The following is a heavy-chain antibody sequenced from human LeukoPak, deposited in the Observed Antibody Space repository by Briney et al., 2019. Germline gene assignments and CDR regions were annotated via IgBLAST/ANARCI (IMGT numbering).Heavy chain of an antibody. CDR2: INAGNGNT. CDR1: GYTFTSYA. CDR3: ARGVEADYYYGMDV. J-gene: IGHJ6*02. D-gene: IGHD2-15*01. V-gene: IGHV1-3*01. Sequence: ASVKVSCKASGYTFTSYAMHWVRQAPGQRLEWMGWINAGNGNTKYSQKFQGRVTITRDTSASTAYMELSSLRSEDTAVYYCARGVEADYYYGMDVWGQGTTITVSS.